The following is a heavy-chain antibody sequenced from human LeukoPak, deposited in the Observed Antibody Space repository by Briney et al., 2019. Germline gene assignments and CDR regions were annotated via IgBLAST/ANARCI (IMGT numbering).Heavy chain of an antibody. V-gene: IGHV4-31*03. CDR1: GGSISSGGYY. Sequence: SETLSLTCTVSGGSISSGGYYWSWIRQHPGKGLEWIGYIYYSGSTYHNPSLKSRVTISVDTSKNQFSLKLSSVTAADTAVYYCARGGYYDSCGYYPPGYWGQGTLVTVSS. D-gene: IGHD3-22*01. J-gene: IGHJ4*02. CDR3: ARGGYYDSCGYYPPGY. CDR2: IYYSGST.